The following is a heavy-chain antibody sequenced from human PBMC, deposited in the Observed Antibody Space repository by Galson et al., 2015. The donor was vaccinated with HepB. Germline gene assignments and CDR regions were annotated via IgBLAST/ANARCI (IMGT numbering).Heavy chain of an antibody. CDR1: GFSFINYV. CDR2: ISDSGDST. CDR3: AKAPRPYSASWAAPFDY. J-gene: IGHJ4*02. V-gene: IGHV3-23*01. D-gene: IGHD6-13*01. Sequence: SLRLSCAASGFSFINYVMSWVRQAPGKGPEWVSGISDSGDSTFYADSVRGRFTISRDNSKNTLYLQMNSLRAEDTAVYFCAKAPRPYSASWAAPFDYWGQGTVVAVSS.